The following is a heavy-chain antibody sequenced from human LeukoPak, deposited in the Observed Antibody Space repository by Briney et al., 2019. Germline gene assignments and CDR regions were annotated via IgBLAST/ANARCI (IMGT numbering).Heavy chain of an antibody. D-gene: IGHD1-14*01. CDR1: GFTVSSNY. CDR2: IYSGGST. V-gene: IGHV3-66*01. Sequence: GGSLRLSCAASGFTVSSNYMSWVRQAPGKGLEWVSVIYSGGSTYYADSVKGRFTISRDNSKNTLYLQMNSLRADDTAVYYCARDRYGIRRDYFDYWGQGILVTVSS. CDR3: ARDRYGIRRDYFDY. J-gene: IGHJ4*02.